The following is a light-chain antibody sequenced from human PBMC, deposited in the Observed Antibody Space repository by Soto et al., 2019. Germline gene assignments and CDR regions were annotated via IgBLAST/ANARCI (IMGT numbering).Light chain of an antibody. CDR3: QQYHSYPYT. CDR2: KTS. J-gene: IGKJ2*01. CDR1: QSISSW. Sequence: DIQMTQSPSTLSASVGDRVTITCRASQSISSWLAWYQQKPGKVPKLLNYKTSNLESGVPSRFSVSGFGTEFTLTISSLQPDDFATYYCQQYHSYPYTFGQGTKLEIK. V-gene: IGKV1-5*03.